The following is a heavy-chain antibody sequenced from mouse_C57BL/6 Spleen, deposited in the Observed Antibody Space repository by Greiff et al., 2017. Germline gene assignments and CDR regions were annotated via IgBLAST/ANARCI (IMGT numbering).Heavy chain of an antibody. V-gene: IGHV1-42*01. Sequence: VQLKQSGPELVKPGASVKISCKASGYSFTGYYMNWVKQSPEKSLEWIGEINPSTGGTTYNQKFKAKATLTVDKTSSTAYMRLKSLTSEDSAVYYCAREEWVENYFDDWGQGTTLTVSS. CDR2: INPSTGGT. J-gene: IGHJ2*01. CDR1: GYSFTGYY. D-gene: IGHD1-1*01. CDR3: AREEWVENYFDD.